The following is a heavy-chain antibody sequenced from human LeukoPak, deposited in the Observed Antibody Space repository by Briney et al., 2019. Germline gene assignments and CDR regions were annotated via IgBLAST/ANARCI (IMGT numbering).Heavy chain of an antibody. J-gene: IGHJ4*02. CDR3: AGGPE. CDR2: INQSGST. CDR1: GGSFSGYY. V-gene: IGHV4-34*01. Sequence: PSETLSLTCAVYGGSFSGYYWSWIRQPPGKGLEWIGEINQSGSTNYNPSLKSRVTISLGTSKNQFSLKLSSVTAADTAVYYCAGGPEWGQGTLVTVSS.